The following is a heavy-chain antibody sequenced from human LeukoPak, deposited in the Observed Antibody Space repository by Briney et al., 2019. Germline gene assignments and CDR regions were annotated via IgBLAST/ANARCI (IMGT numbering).Heavy chain of an antibody. CDR2: IYSGDST. CDR3: AREGSSGRSDAFDI. CDR1: AFTVSSTY. J-gene: IGHJ3*02. D-gene: IGHD3-22*01. V-gene: IGHV3-66*02. Sequence: GGSLRLPCAASAFTVSSTYMSWVRQAPGKGLEWVSVIYSGDSTYYADSVKGRFTISRDNSKNTLYLQMNSLRAEDTAVYYCAREGSSGRSDAFDIWGQGTMVTVSS.